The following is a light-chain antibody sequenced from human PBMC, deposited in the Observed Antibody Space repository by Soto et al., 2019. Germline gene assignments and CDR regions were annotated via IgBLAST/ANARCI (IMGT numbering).Light chain of an antibody. V-gene: IGLV1-40*01. J-gene: IGLJ1*01. CDR1: ISNFGAGFP. CDR2: EVV. Sequence: QSVLTQPPSLSGAPGQWVTISCTGSISNFGAGFPVHWYQHHPGKAPRLIIYEVVQRPSGVPDRFSGSKSGNTASLTVSGLQAADEADYFCKSYAGSNPYVFGSGTKVTVL. CDR3: KSYAGSNPYV.